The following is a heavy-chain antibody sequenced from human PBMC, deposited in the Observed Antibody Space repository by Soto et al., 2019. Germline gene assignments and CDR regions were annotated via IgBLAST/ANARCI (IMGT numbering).Heavy chain of an antibody. V-gene: IGHV3-15*01. Sequence: GGSLRLSCVASGFTFSNAWVNWVRQAPGKGLEWVGRVKSQTDGGTIDYAAPVKGRFTISRDDSKNTLYLQMSSLKAEDTAVYYCTTLISAGATGYWGQGTLVTVSS. CDR1: GFTFSNAW. D-gene: IGHD6-13*01. CDR3: TTLISAGATGY. CDR2: VKSQTDGGTI. J-gene: IGHJ4*02.